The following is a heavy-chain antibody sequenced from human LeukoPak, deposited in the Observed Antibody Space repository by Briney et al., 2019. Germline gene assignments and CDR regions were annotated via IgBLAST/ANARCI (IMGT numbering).Heavy chain of an antibody. CDR2: ISAYNGNT. Sequence: ASAKVSCKASGYTFTSYGISWVRQAPGQGLEWMGWISAYNGNTNYAQKLQGRVTMTTDTSTSTAYMELRSLRSDGTAVYYCARGLSGWYIGDYWGQGTLVTVSS. J-gene: IGHJ4*02. V-gene: IGHV1-18*01. CDR1: GYTFTSYG. D-gene: IGHD6-19*01. CDR3: ARGLSGWYIGDY.